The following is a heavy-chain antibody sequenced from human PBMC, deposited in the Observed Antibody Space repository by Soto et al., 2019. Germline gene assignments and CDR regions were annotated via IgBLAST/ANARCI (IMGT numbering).Heavy chain of an antibody. CDR2: TNQGGST. V-gene: IGHV4-34*01. D-gene: IGHD2-15*01. J-gene: IGHJ4*02. CDR3: ARGRTYCSGGSCYGRYDH. CDR1: GGSFSGYY. Sequence: SETLSLTCAVYGGSFSGYYWSWIRQPPGKXLQWIGETNQGGSTNYNPSLKSRVTISVDTSKNQFSLKLTSVTAADTALYYCCARGRTYCSGGSCYGRYDHWGQGALVTVSS.